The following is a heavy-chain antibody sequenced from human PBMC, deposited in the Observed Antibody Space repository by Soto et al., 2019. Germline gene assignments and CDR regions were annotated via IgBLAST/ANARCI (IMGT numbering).Heavy chain of an antibody. CDR2: IKSKTDGGTT. CDR1: GFTFSNAW. D-gene: IGHD2-2*01. J-gene: IGHJ6*02. V-gene: IGHV3-15*07. CDR3: TTTSDIVVVPAAQGNYYYGMDV. Sequence: GGSLRLSCAASGFTFSNAWMNWVRQAPGKGLEWVGRIKSKTDGGTTDYAAPVKGRFTISRDDSKNTLYLQMSSLKTEDTAVYYCTTTSDIVVVPAAQGNYYYGMDVWGQGTTVTVSS.